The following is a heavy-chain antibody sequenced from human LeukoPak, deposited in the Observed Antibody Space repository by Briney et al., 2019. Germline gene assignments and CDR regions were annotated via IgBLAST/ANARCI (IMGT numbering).Heavy chain of an antibody. Sequence: SETLSLTCAVYGGSFSGYYWSWIRQPPGKGLEWIGSIYYSGKTYYNPSLKSRLTISVDTSKNQFSLTMSSVTAADTAVYYCARDTYASGSYDYWGQGTQVTVSS. V-gene: IGHV4-34*01. CDR2: IYYSGKT. J-gene: IGHJ4*02. D-gene: IGHD3-10*01. CDR3: ARDTYASGSYDY. CDR1: GGSFSGYY.